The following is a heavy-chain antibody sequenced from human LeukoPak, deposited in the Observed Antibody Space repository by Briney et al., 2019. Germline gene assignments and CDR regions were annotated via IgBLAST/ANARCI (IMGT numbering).Heavy chain of an antibody. D-gene: IGHD2-15*01. CDR2: IYSGGST. Sequence: GGSLRLSCAASGFTVSSNYMSWVRQAPGKGLEWVSVIYSGGSTYYADSVKGRFTISRDNSKNTLYLQMNSLRAEDTAVYYCARHPYCSGDSCAKGDFWGQGTLVTVSS. J-gene: IGHJ4*02. CDR1: GFTVSSNY. V-gene: IGHV3-53*01. CDR3: ARHPYCSGDSCAKGDF.